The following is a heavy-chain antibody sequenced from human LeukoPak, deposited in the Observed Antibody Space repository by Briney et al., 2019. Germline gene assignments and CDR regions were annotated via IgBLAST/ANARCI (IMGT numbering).Heavy chain of an antibody. CDR2: ISSGGSSI. CDR1: GFTFSSYS. J-gene: IGHJ6*03. Sequence: GGSLRLSCAASGFTFSSYSMNWVRQAPGKGLEWVSYISSGGSSIYYADSVKGRFTISRDNAKNSLYLQMNSLRAEDTAVYYCARVACSSTSCRSWFYYYYMDVWGKGTTVTVSS. D-gene: IGHD2-2*01. V-gene: IGHV3-48*01. CDR3: ARVACSSTSCRSWFYYYYMDV.